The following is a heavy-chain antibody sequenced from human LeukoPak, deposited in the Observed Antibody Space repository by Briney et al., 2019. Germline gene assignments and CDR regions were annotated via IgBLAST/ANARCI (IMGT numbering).Heavy chain of an antibody. J-gene: IGHJ4*02. V-gene: IGHV5-10-1*01. CDR1: GYSFASYW. D-gene: IGHD2-2*01. CDR2: IDPSDSYT. CDR3: ARDAVGVPAATDY. Sequence: GESLKISCKGSGYSFASYWISWVRQMPGKGLEWMGRIDPSDSYTNYSPSFQGHVTISADKSISTAYLQWSSLKASDTAMYCCARDAVGVPAATDYWGQGTLVTVSS.